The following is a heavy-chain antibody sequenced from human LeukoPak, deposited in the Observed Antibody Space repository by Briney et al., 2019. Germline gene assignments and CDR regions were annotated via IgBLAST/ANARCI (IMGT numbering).Heavy chain of an antibody. V-gene: IGHV3-74*01. CDR3: ARDRDYYDDAFDI. CDR2: INSDGSTT. J-gene: IGHJ3*02. D-gene: IGHD3-22*01. CDR1: GFTFSSYW. Sequence: GGSLRLSCAASGFTFSSYWMHWVRQAPGKGLMWVSRINSDGSTTTYADSVKGRFTISRDNAKNTLYLQMNSLRAEDTAVYYCARDRDYYDDAFDIWGQGTMVTVSS.